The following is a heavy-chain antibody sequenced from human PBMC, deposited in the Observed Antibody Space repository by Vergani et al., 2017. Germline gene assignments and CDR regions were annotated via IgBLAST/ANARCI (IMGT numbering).Heavy chain of an antibody. D-gene: IGHD3-9*01. CDR3: ARGDYGILTGYRY. CDR1: GYTFSNYY. Sequence: QVQVVQSGAAVKKSGASLKVSFKTSGYTFSNYYMHWVRQAPGQGLEWMGIINPSGGHTNYAQKFQGRVTITRDTSTSTVYMELSSRRSEDTAIYYCARGDYGILTGYRYWGQGTLVTVSA. V-gene: IGHV1-46*03. J-gene: IGHJ4*02. CDR2: INPSGGHT.